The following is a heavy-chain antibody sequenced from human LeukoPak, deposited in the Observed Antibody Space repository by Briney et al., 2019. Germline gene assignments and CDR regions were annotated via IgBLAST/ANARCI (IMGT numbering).Heavy chain of an antibody. Sequence: PGRSLRLSCAASGFTFDNYGMHWVRQAPGKGLEWVAIISYDGSDKYYADSVKGRFTISRDNAKNTLYLQMNSLRAEDTAVYYCARDKRIGGYYDSSGYDAFDIWGQGTMVTVSS. V-gene: IGHV3-30*03. CDR3: ARDKRIGGYYDSSGYDAFDI. D-gene: IGHD3-22*01. J-gene: IGHJ3*02. CDR1: GFTFDNYG. CDR2: ISYDGSDK.